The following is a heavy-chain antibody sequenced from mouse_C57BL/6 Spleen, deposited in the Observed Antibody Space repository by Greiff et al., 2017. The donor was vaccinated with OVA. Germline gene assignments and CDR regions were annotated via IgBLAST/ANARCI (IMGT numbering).Heavy chain of an antibody. Sequence: VQLQESGAELARPGASVKLSCKASGYTFTSYGISWVKQRTGQGLEWIGEIYPRSGNTYYNEKFKGKATLTADKSSSTAYMELRSLTSEDSAVYFCARELVELGAYWGQGTLVTVSA. J-gene: IGHJ3*01. CDR3: ARELVELGAY. D-gene: IGHD4-1*01. V-gene: IGHV1-81*01. CDR2: IYPRSGNT. CDR1: GYTFTSYG.